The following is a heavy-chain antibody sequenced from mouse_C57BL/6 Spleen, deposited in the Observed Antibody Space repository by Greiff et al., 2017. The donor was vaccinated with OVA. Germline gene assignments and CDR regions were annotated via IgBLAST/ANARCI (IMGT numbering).Heavy chain of an antibody. J-gene: IGHJ2*01. V-gene: IGHV1-50*01. Sequence: VQLQQPGAELVKPGASVKLSCKASGYTFTSYWMKWVKQRPGQGLEWIGELDPSDSYTNYNQKFKGKATLTVDTSSSTAYMQLSSLTSEDSAVYYCARRGGLPVFDYWGQGTTLTVSS. CDR1: GYTFTSYW. CDR3: ARRGGLPVFDY. CDR2: LDPSDSYT. D-gene: IGHD2-2*01.